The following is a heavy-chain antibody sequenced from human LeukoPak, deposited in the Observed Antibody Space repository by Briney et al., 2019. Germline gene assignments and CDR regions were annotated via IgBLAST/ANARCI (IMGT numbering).Heavy chain of an antibody. CDR3: ARHAGFYDSSGFYDY. Sequence: SETLSLTCTVSGGSISSYYWSWIRQPPGKGLEWIGYIYTSGSTNYNPSLKSRVTISVDTSKNQFSLKLSSVTAADTAVYYCARHAGFYDSSGFYDYWGQGTLVTVSS. CDR2: IYTSGST. V-gene: IGHV4-4*09. J-gene: IGHJ4*02. D-gene: IGHD3-22*01. CDR1: GGSISSYY.